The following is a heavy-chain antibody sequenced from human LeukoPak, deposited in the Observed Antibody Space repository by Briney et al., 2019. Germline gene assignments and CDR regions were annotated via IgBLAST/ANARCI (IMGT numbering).Heavy chain of an antibody. V-gene: IGHV3-7*01. CDR1: GFTFSNYW. Sequence: GGSLRLSCAASGFTFSNYWLSWARQPPGKALEWVANMKPDGSETYYTDSVKGRFTISRDNAKNSLYLQMNGLRAEDTAVYYCATNQDFGVVIDIWGQGTMVTVSS. J-gene: IGHJ3*02. D-gene: IGHD3-3*01. CDR3: ATNQDFGVVIDI. CDR2: MKPDGSET.